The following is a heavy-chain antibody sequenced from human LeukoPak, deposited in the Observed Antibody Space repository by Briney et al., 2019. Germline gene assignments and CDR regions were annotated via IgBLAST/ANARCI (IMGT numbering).Heavy chain of an antibody. CDR1: GGSFNDYF. Sequence: SETLSLTCGVSGGSFNDYFWTWIRQLPGKGLEWIGEANHVGSTNYNPSLKSRVTISVDTSKKQFSLNLMSVTAADTAVYYCGRRRITLIRGGIDPWGQGTLVTVSS. V-gene: IGHV4-34*01. J-gene: IGHJ5*02. D-gene: IGHD3-10*01. CDR3: GRRRITLIRGGIDP. CDR2: ANHVGST.